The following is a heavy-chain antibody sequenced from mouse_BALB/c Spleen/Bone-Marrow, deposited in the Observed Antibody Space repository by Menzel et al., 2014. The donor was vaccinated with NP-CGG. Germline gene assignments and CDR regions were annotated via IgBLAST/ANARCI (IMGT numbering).Heavy chain of an antibody. CDR2: INSDGGST. V-gene: IGHV5-2*01. CDR1: EYEFPSHD. J-gene: IGHJ3*01. D-gene: IGHD1-1*01. Sequence: EVKLMESGGGLVQPGESLKLSCESNEYEFPSHDMSWVRKTPEKRLELVAAINSDGGSTYYPDTMERRFFISRDNSKKTLYLQMSSLRSEDTAFYYCARHGDYYGSSLFAYWGQGTLVTVSA. CDR3: ARHGDYYGSSLFAY.